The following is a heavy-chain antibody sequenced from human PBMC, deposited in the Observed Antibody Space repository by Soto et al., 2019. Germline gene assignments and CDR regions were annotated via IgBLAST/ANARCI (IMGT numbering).Heavy chain of an antibody. CDR1: GGSFSGCY. V-gene: IGHV4-34*01. D-gene: IGHD2-21*01. CDR2: INHSGST. CDR3: ARGYCGGDCYPPVKYYFDY. Sequence: SETLSLTCAVYGGSFSGCYWSWIRQPPGKGLEWIGEINHSGSTNYNPSLKSRVTISVDTSKNQFSLKLSSVTAADTAVYYCARGYCGGDCYPPVKYYFDYWGQGTLVTVSS. J-gene: IGHJ4*02.